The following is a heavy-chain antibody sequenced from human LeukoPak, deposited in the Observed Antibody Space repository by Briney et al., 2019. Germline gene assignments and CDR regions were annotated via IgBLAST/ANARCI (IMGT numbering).Heavy chain of an antibody. D-gene: IGHD1-26*01. V-gene: IGHV3-21*01. CDR1: GFDFNNYN. CDR2: ITSSGTYI. J-gene: IGHJ6*03. CDR3: ARDPYSGSYGDYYYYYMDV. Sequence: GGSLRLSCAASGFDFNNYNMNWVRQAPGKGLEWVSSITSSGTYIYYADSVKGRFTISRDNAKNSLYLQMNSLRPEDTAVYYCARDPYSGSYGDYYYYYMDVCGKGTTVTISS.